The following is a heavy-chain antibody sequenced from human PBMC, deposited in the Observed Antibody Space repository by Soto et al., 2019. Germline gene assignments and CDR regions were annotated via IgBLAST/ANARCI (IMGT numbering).Heavy chain of an antibody. CDR2: ISDSGDYT. CDR3: AKDRNTGARKLDY. D-gene: IGHD4-4*01. V-gene: IGHV3-23*01. CDR1: GFTFSTYA. J-gene: IGHJ4*02. Sequence: EVQLLESGGGLVLPGGSLRLSCAASGFTFSTYAMNWVRQAPGKGLEWVSCISDSGDYTNYADSVKGRFTISRDNSKNTLSLQMNSLRAEDTAVYYCAKDRNTGARKLDYWGQGTLVTVSS.